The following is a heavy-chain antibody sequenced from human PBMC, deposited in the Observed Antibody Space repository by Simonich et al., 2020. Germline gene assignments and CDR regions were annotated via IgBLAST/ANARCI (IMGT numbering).Heavy chain of an antibody. CDR1: GFTFSSYA. Sequence: QVQLVESGGGVVQPGRSLRLSCAASGFTFSSYAMHWVRQAPGKGVAGVAVISNDGSNKDYADSVKCRFTITRDNSKHTLYLQMNSLRAEDTAVYYCARDRNWGWFDPWGQGTLVTVSS. V-gene: IGHV3-30*07. D-gene: IGHD7-27*01. CDR3: ARDRNWGWFDP. J-gene: IGHJ5*02. CDR2: ISNDGSNK.